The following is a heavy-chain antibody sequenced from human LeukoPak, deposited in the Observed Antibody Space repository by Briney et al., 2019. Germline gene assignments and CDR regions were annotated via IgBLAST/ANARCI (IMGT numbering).Heavy chain of an antibody. CDR3: AREGVEMATELNY. J-gene: IGHJ4*02. D-gene: IGHD5-24*01. CDR2: IIPILGIA. CDR1: GYTFTSYA. V-gene: IGHV1-69*04. Sequence: GASVKVSCKASGYTFTSYAISWVRQAPGQGLEWMGRIIPILGIANYAQKFQGRVTITADKSTSTAYMELSSLRSEDTAVYYCAREGVEMATELNYWGQGTLVTVSS.